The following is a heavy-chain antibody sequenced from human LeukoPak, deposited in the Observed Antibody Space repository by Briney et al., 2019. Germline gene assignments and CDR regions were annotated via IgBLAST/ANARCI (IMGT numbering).Heavy chain of an antibody. CDR2: IKPNNGGT. D-gene: IGHD2-2*01. Sequence: ASVKVSCKASGYTFTGYYMHWVRQAPGQGLEWMGWIKPNNGGTNYAQKFQGRVTMTRDTSISTAYMELSRLRSDDTAVYYCARARGDIVVVPAAIWFDPRGQGTLVTVSS. CDR1: GYTFTGYY. J-gene: IGHJ5*02. CDR3: ARARGDIVVVPAAIWFDP. V-gene: IGHV1-2*02.